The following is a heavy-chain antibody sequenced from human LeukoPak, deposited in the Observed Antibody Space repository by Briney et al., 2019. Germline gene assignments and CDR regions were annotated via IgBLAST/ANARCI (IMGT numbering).Heavy chain of an antibody. Sequence: PGGSPRLSCAASGFTFSSYEMNWVRQAPGKGLEWVSYISSSGSTIYYADSVKGRFTISRDNAKNSLYLQMNSLRAEDTAVYYCARDWGPTYYYDRGHAPDAFDIWGQGTMVTVSS. CDR2: ISSSGSTI. CDR3: ARDWGPTYYYDRGHAPDAFDI. V-gene: IGHV3-48*03. CDR1: GFTFSSYE. J-gene: IGHJ3*02. D-gene: IGHD3-22*01.